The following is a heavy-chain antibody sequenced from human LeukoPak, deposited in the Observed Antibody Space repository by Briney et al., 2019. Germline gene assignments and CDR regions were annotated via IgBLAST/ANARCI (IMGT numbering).Heavy chain of an antibody. Sequence: SETLSLTCTVSGGSISSGGYYWSWIRQHPGKGLEWIGYIYYSGSTYYNPSLKSRVTISVDTSKNQFPLKLSSVTAADTAVYYCARDQYSLFGVVAYMDVWGKGTTVTVSS. V-gene: IGHV4-31*03. CDR3: ARDQYSLFGVVAYMDV. CDR1: GGSISSGGYY. D-gene: IGHD3-3*01. J-gene: IGHJ6*03. CDR2: IYYSGST.